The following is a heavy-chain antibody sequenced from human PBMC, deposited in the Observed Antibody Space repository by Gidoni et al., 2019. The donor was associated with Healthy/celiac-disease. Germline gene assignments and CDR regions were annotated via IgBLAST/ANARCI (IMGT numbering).Heavy chain of an antibody. CDR3: AKTKRYFDWLDDY. D-gene: IGHD3-9*01. J-gene: IGHJ4*02. V-gene: IGHV3-23*01. CDR2: ISGSGGST. CDR1: GFTFSSYA. Sequence: EVQLLESGGGLVQPGGSLRLSCASSGFTFSSYAMSWVRQAPGKGLEWVSAISGSGGSTYYADSVKGRFTISRDNSKNTLYLQMNSLRAEDTAVYYCAKTKRYFDWLDDYWGQGTLVTVSS.